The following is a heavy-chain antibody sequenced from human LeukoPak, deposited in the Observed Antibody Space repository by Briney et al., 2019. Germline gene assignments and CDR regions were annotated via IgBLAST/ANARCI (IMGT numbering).Heavy chain of an antibody. J-gene: IGHJ4*02. CDR3: ARPFGQLSSSYFDY. D-gene: IGHD3-10*01. Sequence: GGSLRLSCAASGFTFNTYHMNWVRQAPGKGLEWVTLILSDGTNKYYTDSVKGRFTISRDNAKNSLYLQMNSLRAEDTALYYCARPFGQLSSSYFDYWGQGTLVTASS. CDR1: GFTFNTYH. CDR2: ILSDGTNK. V-gene: IGHV3-30*03.